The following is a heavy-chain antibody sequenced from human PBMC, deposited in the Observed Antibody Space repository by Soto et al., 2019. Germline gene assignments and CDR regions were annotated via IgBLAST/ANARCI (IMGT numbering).Heavy chain of an antibody. CDR3: SLSGGNSYTPEYFQH. D-gene: IGHD4-4*01. V-gene: IGHV1-46*03. CDR2: INPSGGST. J-gene: IGHJ1*01. Sequence: ASVKVSCKASGYTFTSYYMHWVRQAPGQGLEWMGIINPSGGSTSYAQKFQGRVTMTRDTSTSTVYMELSSLRSEDTAVYYCSLSGGNSYTPEYFQHWGQGTLVTVSS. CDR1: GYTFTSYY.